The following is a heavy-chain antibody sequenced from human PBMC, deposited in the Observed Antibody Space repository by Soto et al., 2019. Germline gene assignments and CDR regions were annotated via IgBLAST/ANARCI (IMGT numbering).Heavy chain of an antibody. V-gene: IGHV3-7*03. D-gene: IGHD3-9*01. Sequence: VQLVESGGDLVQPGGSLRLSCVGSGFTFSSYWMGWVRQTPGKGLEWVATIKADGTEKYYVDSVKGRFTFSRDNAKTSVYLEMNSLRAEDTAVYYCVTAVRRYNANGDLWGQGTTVTVSS. CDR3: VTAVRRYNANGDL. J-gene: IGHJ6*02. CDR2: IKADGTEK. CDR1: GFTFSSYW.